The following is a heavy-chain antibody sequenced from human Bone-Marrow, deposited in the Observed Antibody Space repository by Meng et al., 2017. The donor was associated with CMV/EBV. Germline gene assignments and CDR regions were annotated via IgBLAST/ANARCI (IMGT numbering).Heavy chain of an antibody. CDR1: GYTVTNDG. CDR3: ARDTATVTTRGGPEY. J-gene: IGHJ4*02. V-gene: IGHV1-18*01. D-gene: IGHD4-17*01. Sequence: SGYTVTNDGITWVRQAPGQGLEWMGWISCKNGDKYYAQDLQGRVTLTIDTSTSTAYVELRTLRSDDTAIYYCARDTATVTTRGGPEYWGQGTLVTVSS. CDR2: ISCKNGDK.